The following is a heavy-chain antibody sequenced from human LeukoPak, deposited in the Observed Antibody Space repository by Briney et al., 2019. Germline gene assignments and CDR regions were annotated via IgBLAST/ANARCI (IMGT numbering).Heavy chain of an antibody. J-gene: IGHJ4*02. Sequence: GGSLRLSCAASGFTFSSYAMSWVRQAPGKGLEWVSAISGSGGNTYYADSVKGRFTISRDNSKNTLYLQMNSLRAEDTAVYYCAKDEGDILTGYWAINFDYWGQGTLDTVSS. CDR2: ISGSGGNT. D-gene: IGHD3-9*01. CDR1: GFTFSSYA. CDR3: AKDEGDILTGYWAINFDY. V-gene: IGHV3-23*01.